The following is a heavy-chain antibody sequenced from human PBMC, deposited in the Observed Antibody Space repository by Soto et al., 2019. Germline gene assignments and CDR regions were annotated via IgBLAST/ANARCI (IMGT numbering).Heavy chain of an antibody. CDR1: GFTFSDYY. V-gene: IGHV3-11*01. CDR2: ISGSGSTI. J-gene: IGHJ4*02. CDR3: ARVGSIAAAGTPDY. Sequence: PWGSLRLSCAASGFTFSDYYMSWFRQAPGKGLEWVSYISGSGSTIHDADSVKGRFTISRDNAKNSLYLQMNSLRAEDTAVYYCARVGSIAAAGTPDYWGQGTLVTVSS. D-gene: IGHD6-13*01.